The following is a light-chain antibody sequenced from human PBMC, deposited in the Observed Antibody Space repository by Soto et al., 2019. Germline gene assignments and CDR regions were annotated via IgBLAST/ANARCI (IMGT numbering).Light chain of an antibody. J-gene: IGKJ1*01. CDR2: AAS. V-gene: IGKV1-6*01. CDR1: QAIRND. Sequence: AIQMTQSPSSLSASVGDRVTITCRASQAIRNDLGWYQQKPGKAPNLLIYAASSLQSGVPSRFSGSGSGTDFTLTISSLQPEDFATYYCQNYNSGPRTFGQGTKVEIK. CDR3: QNYNSGPRT.